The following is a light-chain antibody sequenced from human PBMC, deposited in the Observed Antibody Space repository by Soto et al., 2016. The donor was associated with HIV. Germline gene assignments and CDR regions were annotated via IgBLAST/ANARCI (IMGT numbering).Light chain of an antibody. CDR2: QDS. Sequence: SYDLTQPPSVSVSPGQTASITCSGDKLGDKFACWYQQKPGQSPLLIIYQDSQRPSGIPERFSGSNSGNTATLTISGTEAMDEADYYCQAWDRTTGVFGSGTKLTVL. V-gene: IGLV3-1*01. CDR1: KLGDKF. CDR3: QAWDRTTGV. J-gene: IGLJ1*01.